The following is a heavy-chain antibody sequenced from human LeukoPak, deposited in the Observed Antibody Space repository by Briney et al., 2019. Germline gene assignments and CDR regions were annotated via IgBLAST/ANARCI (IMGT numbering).Heavy chain of an antibody. CDR1: GYPFTNYY. J-gene: IGHJ2*01. CDR3: AGSDTTGYIPREWDYWYFDL. V-gene: IGHV1-46*01. D-gene: IGHD1-1*01. CDR2: TNPSGGST. Sequence: GASVKVSCKASGYPFTNYYIHWVRQAPGQGLEWMGMTNPSGGSTSYAQNFQGRVTMTRDMSTSTLYMELSSLRSDDTAVYYCAGSDTTGYIPREWDYWYFDLWGRGTLVTVSS.